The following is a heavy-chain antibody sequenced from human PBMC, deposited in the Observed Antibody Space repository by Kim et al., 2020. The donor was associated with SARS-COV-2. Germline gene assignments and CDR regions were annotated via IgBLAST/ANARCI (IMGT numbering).Heavy chain of an antibody. V-gene: IGHV4-31*02. CDR3: ARDRYGNFDY. J-gene: IGHJ4*02. D-gene: IGHD3-16*02. Sequence: GSTNSHPYHKSRVTITIDTSENQFSRQLSSVTAADTAVYYCARDRYGNFDYWGQGTLVTVSS. CDR2: GST.